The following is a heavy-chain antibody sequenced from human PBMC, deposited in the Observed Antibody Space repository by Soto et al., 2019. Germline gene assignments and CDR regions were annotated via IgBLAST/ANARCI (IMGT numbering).Heavy chain of an antibody. Sequence: ASVKVSCKASGYTFTSYCISWVRQAPGQGLEWMGWISAYNGNTNYAQKLQGRVTMTTDTSTSTAYMELRSLRSDDTAVYYCASDPPGDYYGPGSYYKLPQDYWRQGTLVTVSS. V-gene: IGHV1-18*01. CDR1: GYTFTSYC. CDR2: ISAYNGNT. J-gene: IGHJ4*02. CDR3: ASDPPGDYYGPGSYYKLPQDY. D-gene: IGHD3-10*01.